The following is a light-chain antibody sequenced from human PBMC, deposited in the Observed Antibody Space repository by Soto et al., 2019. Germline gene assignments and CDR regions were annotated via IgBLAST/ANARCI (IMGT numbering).Light chain of an antibody. Sequence: ESVLTQSPGTLSLSPGERATLSCRASQSVGSYLAWYQQKPGQAPRLLIYGASTRATGIPARFSGSGSGTEFTLTISSLQSEDFAVYYCQQYNNWRTFGQGTKVDIK. J-gene: IGKJ1*01. CDR1: QSVGSY. V-gene: IGKV3-15*01. CDR2: GAS. CDR3: QQYNNWRT.